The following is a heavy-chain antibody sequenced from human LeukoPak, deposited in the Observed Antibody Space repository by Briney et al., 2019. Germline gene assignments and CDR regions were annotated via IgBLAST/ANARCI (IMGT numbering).Heavy chain of an antibody. CDR3: ARGGGLDV. CDR2: INHNGNVN. J-gene: IGHJ6*02. D-gene: IGHD3-16*01. CDR1: GFTFSGYK. V-gene: IGHV3-7*03. Sequence: GGSLRLSCVASGFTFSGYKMNWARQAPGKGLEWVASINHNGNVNYYVDSVKGRFTISRDNAKNSLYLQMSNLRAEDTAVYFCARGGGLDVWGQGATVTVSS.